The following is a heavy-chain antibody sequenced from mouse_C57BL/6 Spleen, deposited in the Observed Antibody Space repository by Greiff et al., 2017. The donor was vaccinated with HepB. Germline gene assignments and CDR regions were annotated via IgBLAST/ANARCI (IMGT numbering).Heavy chain of an antibody. D-gene: IGHD1-1*01. CDR1: GYTFTSYW. V-gene: IGHV1-72*01. Sequence: VQLKQPGAELVKPGASVKLSCKASGYTFTSYWMHWVKQRPGRGLEWIGRIDPNSGGTKYNEKFKSKATLTVDKPSSTAYMQLSSLTSEDSAVYYCAILSRSSFDYWGQGTTLTVSS. CDR3: AILSRSSFDY. J-gene: IGHJ2*01. CDR2: IDPNSGGT.